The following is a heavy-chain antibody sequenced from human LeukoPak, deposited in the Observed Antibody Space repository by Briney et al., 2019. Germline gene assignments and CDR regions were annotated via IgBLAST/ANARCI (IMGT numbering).Heavy chain of an antibody. CDR3: ARGEDIVVVPAAMKGWFDP. CDR2: INPNSGGT. D-gene: IGHD2-2*01. V-gene: IGHV1-2*02. CDR1: GYTFTGYY. Sequence: ASVKVSCKASGYTFTGYYMHWVRQAPGQGLEWMGWINPNSGGTNYAQKFQGRVTMTRDTSIGTAYMELSRLRSDDTAVYYCARGEDIVVVPAAMKGWFDPWGQGTLVTVSS. J-gene: IGHJ5*02.